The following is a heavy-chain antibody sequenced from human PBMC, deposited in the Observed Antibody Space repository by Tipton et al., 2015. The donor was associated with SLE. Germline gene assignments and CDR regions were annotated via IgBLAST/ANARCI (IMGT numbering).Heavy chain of an antibody. Sequence: TLSLTCTVSGGSISSYYWSWIRQPPGKGLEWVGYIYYSGSTNYNPSLKSRVTISVDTSKNQFSLKLSSVTAADTAVYYCASRELRFLEFGYYSYGVDVWGHRTTPSVSS. J-gene: IGHJ6*02. V-gene: IGHV4-59*01. CDR2: IYYSGST. CDR3: ASRELRFLEFGYYSYGVDV. CDR1: GGSISSYY. D-gene: IGHD3-3*01.